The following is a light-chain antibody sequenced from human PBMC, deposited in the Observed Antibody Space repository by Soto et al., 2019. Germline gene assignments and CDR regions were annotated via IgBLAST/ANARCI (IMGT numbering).Light chain of an antibody. CDR2: EVY. J-gene: IGLJ1*01. V-gene: IGLV2-8*01. CDR1: SSDVGGYNS. Sequence: QSVLTQPPSASGSLGQSVTISCTGTSSDVGGYNSVSWYQQHPGRAPKLLIYEVYRRPSGVPDRFSGSKSGSSASLTVSGLQAEDEAEYFCSSFAGINTLYVFGNGTKVTVL. CDR3: SSFAGINTLYV.